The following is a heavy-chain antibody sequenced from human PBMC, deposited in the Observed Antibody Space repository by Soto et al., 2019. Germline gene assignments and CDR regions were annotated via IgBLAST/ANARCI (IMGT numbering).Heavy chain of an antibody. D-gene: IGHD6-6*01. CDR2: ISYDGSNK. V-gene: IGHV3-30*18. Sequence: QVQLVESGGGVVQPGRSLRLSCAASGFTFSSYGMHWVRQAPGKGLEWVAVISYDGSNKYYADSVKGRFTISRDNSKNTLYLQMNSLRAEDTAVYYCAKDNALSSSNYYFDYWGQGTLVTVSS. J-gene: IGHJ4*02. CDR1: GFTFSSYG. CDR3: AKDNALSSSNYYFDY.